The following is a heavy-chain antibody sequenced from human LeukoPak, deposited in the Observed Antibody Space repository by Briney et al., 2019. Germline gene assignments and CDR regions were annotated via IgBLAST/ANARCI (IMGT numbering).Heavy chain of an antibody. D-gene: IGHD3-22*01. CDR1: GYTLTSYG. Sequence: ASVKVSCKASGYTLTSYGIRWVRQAPGQGLEWMGWISGYNGNTNYAQKLQGRVTMTTDTSTNTAYMELTSLRPDDTAVYYCARDSFVSSGYPFYWGQGTLVIVSS. J-gene: IGHJ4*02. CDR2: ISGYNGNT. V-gene: IGHV1-18*01. CDR3: ARDSFVSSGYPFY.